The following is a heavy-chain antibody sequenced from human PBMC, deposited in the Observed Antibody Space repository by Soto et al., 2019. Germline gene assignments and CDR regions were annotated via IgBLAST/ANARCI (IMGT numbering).Heavy chain of an antibody. J-gene: IGHJ5*02. D-gene: IGHD2-15*01. CDR1: GFTFSSYA. Sequence: EVQLLESGGGLVQPGESLRLSCAASGFTFSSYAMTWVRQAPGKGLEWVSSISGSGDYTYFADSVKGRFTISRDNSKDTLYLQMISRRVEDTAIYYCAKDSRSHPQDWFDPWGQGTLVTVSS. V-gene: IGHV3-23*01. CDR3: AKDSRSHPQDWFDP. CDR2: ISGSGDYT.